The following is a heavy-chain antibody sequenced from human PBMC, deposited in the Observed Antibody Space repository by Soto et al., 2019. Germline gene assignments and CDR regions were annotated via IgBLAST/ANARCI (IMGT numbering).Heavy chain of an antibody. CDR1: GGSISSYY. D-gene: IGHD5-18*01. J-gene: IGHJ4*02. CDR2: IYYSGST. CDR3: AREDTAMVNDY. V-gene: IGHV4-59*01. Sequence: PSETLSLTCTVSGGSISSYYWRWIRQPPGKGLEWIGYIYYSGSTNYKPSLKSRVTISVDTSKNQFSLKLSSVTAADTAVYYCAREDTAMVNDYWGQGTLVTVSS.